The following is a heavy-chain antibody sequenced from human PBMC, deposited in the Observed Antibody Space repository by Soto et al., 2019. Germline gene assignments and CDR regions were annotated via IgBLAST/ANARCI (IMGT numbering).Heavy chain of an antibody. CDR3: ARQLLGLCSSPSCLNYYYYGMDV. J-gene: IGHJ6*04. CDR2: IYPGDSDT. V-gene: IGHV5-51*01. CDR1: GYSFTNYW. Sequence: VESLKIACIGSGYSFTNYWIGWVRQMPGKGLEWMGIIYPGDSDTRYSPSFQGQVTISADKSISTAYLQWSSLKASDTAMYYCARQLLGLCSSPSCLNYYYYGMDVWGKGTTVTVSS. D-gene: IGHD2-2*01.